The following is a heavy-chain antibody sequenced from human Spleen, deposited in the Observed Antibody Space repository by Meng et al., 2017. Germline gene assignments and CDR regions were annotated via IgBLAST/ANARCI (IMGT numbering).Heavy chain of an antibody. J-gene: IGHJ3*02. Sequence: GESLKISCVASGFSFTSYHMTWVRQAPGKGLEWVANINLDGSDKAYADSVKGRFTISRDNSQNSLYLQINSLRAEDTAVFYCAKDICGGGRCSRSDAFDIWGQGTMVTVSS. CDR3: AKDICGGGRCSRSDAFDI. CDR2: INLDGSDK. CDR1: GFSFTSYH. V-gene: IGHV3-7*03. D-gene: IGHD2-15*01.